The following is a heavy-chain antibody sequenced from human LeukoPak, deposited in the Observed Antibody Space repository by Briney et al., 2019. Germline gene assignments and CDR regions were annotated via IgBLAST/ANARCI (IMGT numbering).Heavy chain of an antibody. CDR2: IYHSGST. J-gene: IGHJ6*03. V-gene: IGHV4-4*02. CDR1: GGSISSSNW. D-gene: IGHD2-2*01. CDR3: ARESIGIRYCSSTSCPGLYYYYYYMDV. Sequence: SETLSLTCAVSGGSISSSNWWSWVRQPPGKGLEWIGEIYHSGSTNYNPSLKSRVTISVDKSKNQFSLKLSSVTAADTAVYYCARESIGIRYCSSTSCPGLYYYYYYMDVWGKGTTVTVSS.